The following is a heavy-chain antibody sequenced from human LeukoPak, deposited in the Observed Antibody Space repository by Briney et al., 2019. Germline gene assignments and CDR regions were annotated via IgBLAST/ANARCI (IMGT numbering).Heavy chain of an antibody. CDR1: GYTFTGYY. CDR3: ARGDYGDYVYHYYYMDV. Sequence: SVKVSCKASGYTFTGYYMHWVRQAPGQGLEWMGGIISIFGTTNYAQKFQGRVTITADESTSTAYMELSSLRSEDTAVYYCARGDYGDYVYHYYYMDVWGKGTTVTISS. D-gene: IGHD4-17*01. J-gene: IGHJ6*03. V-gene: IGHV1-69*13. CDR2: IISIFGTT.